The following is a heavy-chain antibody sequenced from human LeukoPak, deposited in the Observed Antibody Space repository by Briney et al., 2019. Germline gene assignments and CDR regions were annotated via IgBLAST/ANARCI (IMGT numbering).Heavy chain of an antibody. CDR3: ARQWIQLWPHNYYYYGMDV. D-gene: IGHD5-18*01. V-gene: IGHV4-39*01. J-gene: IGHJ6*02. CDR2: IYYSGST. Sequence: SETLPLTCTVSGGSISSSSYYWGWIRQPPGKGLEWIGSIYYSGSTYYNPSLKSRVTISVDTSKNQFSLKLSSVTAADTAVYYCARQWIQLWPHNYYYYGMDVWGQGTTVTVSS. CDR1: GGSISSSSYY.